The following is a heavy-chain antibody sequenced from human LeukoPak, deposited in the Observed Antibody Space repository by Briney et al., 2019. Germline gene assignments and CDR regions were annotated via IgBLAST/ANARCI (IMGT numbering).Heavy chain of an antibody. J-gene: IGHJ4*02. V-gene: IGHV1-69*05. CDR1: GGTFSSYA. Sequence: ASVKVSCKASGGTFSSYAISWVRQAPGQGPEWMGGIIPIFGTANYAQKFQGRVPITTDESPSTAYMELSSLRSEDTAVYYCAGTPVLMVYATFDYWGQGTLVTVSS. CDR2: IIPIFGTA. D-gene: IGHD2-8*01. CDR3: AGTPVLMVYATFDY.